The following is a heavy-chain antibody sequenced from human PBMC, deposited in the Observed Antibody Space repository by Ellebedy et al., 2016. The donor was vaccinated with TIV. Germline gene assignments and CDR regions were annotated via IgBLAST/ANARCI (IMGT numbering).Heavy chain of an antibody. J-gene: IGHJ4*02. CDR1: GYIFTSYG. D-gene: IGHD3-22*01. Sequence: AASVKVSCKASGYIFTSYGINWVRQAPGHGLEWMGWISAYIGNTNSAQKFQGRVTMTTDTSTSTAYMELRSLRSDDTAVYYCARGSGNYDSSGYSDYWGQGTLVTVSS. V-gene: IGHV1-18*01. CDR2: ISAYIGNT. CDR3: ARGSGNYDSSGYSDY.